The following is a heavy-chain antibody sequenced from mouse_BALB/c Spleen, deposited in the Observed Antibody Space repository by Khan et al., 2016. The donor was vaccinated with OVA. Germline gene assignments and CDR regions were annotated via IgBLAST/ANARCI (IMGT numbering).Heavy chain of an antibody. J-gene: IGHJ4*01. CDR2: IDPENGNT. D-gene: IGHD3-2*02. V-gene: IGHV14-1*02. Sequence: EVQLKQSGAELVRPGAFLKLSCTASGFNIKDYYMPWVKQRPDQGLEWIGCIDPENGNTIYDPNFQGKASITADTSSNTAYLQLSSLTSEDTAVYYCAVRGRYYYAMDYWGQGTSVTVSS. CDR1: GFNIKDYY. CDR3: AVRGRYYYAMDY.